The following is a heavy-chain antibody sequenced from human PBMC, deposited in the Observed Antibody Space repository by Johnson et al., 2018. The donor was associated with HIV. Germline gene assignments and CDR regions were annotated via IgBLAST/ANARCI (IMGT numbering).Heavy chain of an antibody. V-gene: IGHV3-20*04. D-gene: IGHD6-13*01. CDR2: INWNGGST. CDR1: GFTFDDYG. J-gene: IGHJ3*02. Sequence: VQLVESGGGVVQPGRSLRLSCAASGFTFDDYGMSWVRQAPGKGLEWVSGINWNGGSTGYADSVKGRFTISRDNAKNSLYLQMDNLRTEDTAVYYCARDGVYSSPHDAFDIWGQGTMVTVSS. CDR3: ARDGVYSSPHDAFDI.